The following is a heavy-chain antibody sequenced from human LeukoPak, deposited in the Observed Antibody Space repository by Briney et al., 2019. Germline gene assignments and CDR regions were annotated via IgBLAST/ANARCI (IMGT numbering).Heavy chain of an antibody. CDR2: IIPIFGTA. CDR1: GGTFSSYA. D-gene: IGHD6-13*01. CDR3: ARARAAAGTLFDF. J-gene: IGHJ4*02. V-gene: IGHV1-69*06. Sequence: SVKVSCKASGGTFSSYAISWVRQAPGQGLEWMGGIIPIFGTANYAQKFQGRVTVTADKSTSTAYMELSSLRSEDTAVYYCARARAAAGTLFDFWGQGTLVTVSS.